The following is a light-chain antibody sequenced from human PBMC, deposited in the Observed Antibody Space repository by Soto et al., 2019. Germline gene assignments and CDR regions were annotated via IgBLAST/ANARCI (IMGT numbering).Light chain of an antibody. J-gene: IGLJ1*01. CDR2: DVS. CDR3: SSYTSSSSYV. Sequence: QSALTHPRSLSGSPGQSFTISCTGTSSDVGGYNYVSWFQQHPGKAPKLMIYDVSNRPSGVSNRFSGSKSGNTASLTISGLQAEDEADYYCSSYTSSSSYVFGTGTKVTVL. CDR1: SSDVGGYNY. V-gene: IGLV2-14*01.